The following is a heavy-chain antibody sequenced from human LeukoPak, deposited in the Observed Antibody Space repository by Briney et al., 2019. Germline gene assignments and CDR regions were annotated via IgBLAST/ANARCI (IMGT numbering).Heavy chain of an antibody. V-gene: IGHV4-30-2*01. J-gene: IGHJ3*02. D-gene: IGHD3-22*01. Sequence: PSQTLSLTCAVSGGSISSGGYSWSWIRQPPGKGLEWIGYIYHSGSTYYNPSLKSRVTISVDRSKNQFSLKLSSVTAADTAVYYCARVTRVDSSRRDAFDIWGQGTMVTVSS. CDR2: IYHSGST. CDR3: ARVTRVDSSRRDAFDI. CDR1: GGSISSGGYS.